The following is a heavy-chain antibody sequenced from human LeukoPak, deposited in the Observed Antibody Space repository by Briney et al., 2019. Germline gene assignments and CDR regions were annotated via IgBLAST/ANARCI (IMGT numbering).Heavy chain of an antibody. D-gene: IGHD5-24*01. CDR1: GFTFSSYA. CDR3: ARERGDGYNWYYYGMDV. Sequence: PGGSLRLSCAASGFTFSSYAMHWVRQAPGKGLEWVAVISYDGSNKYYADSVKGRFTISRDNSKNTLYLQMNSLRAEDTAVYYCARERGDGYNWYYYGMDVWGKGPRSPSPQ. V-gene: IGHV3-30-3*01. J-gene: IGHJ6*01. CDR2: ISYDGSNK.